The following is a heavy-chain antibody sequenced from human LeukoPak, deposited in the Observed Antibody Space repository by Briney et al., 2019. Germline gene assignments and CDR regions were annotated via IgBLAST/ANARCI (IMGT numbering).Heavy chain of an antibody. CDR3: ARVPYYDFWSGIDY. V-gene: IGHV4-30-4*08. J-gene: IGHJ4*02. CDR1: GGSISSGDYY. D-gene: IGHD3-3*01. Sequence: SSQTLSLTCTVSGGSISSGDYYWIWIRQPPGKGLEWIGYIYYSGSTYYNPSLKSRVTISVDTSKNQFSLKLSSVTAADTAVYYCARVPYYDFWSGIDYWGQGTLVTVSS. CDR2: IYYSGST.